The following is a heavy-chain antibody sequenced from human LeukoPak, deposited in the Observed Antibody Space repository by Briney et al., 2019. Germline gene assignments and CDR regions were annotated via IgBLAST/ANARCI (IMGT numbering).Heavy chain of an antibody. V-gene: IGHV4-34*01. CDR1: GGSFSGYY. CDR2: INHSGST. CDR3: ARGRDPLRYFDWLSPGGFDY. D-gene: IGHD3-9*01. Sequence: SETLSLTCAVYGGSFSGYYWSWIRQPPGKGLEWIGEINHSGSTNYNPSLKSRVTISVDTSKNQFSLKLSSVTAADTAVYYCARGRDPLRYFDWLSPGGFDYWGQGTLVTVSS. J-gene: IGHJ4*02.